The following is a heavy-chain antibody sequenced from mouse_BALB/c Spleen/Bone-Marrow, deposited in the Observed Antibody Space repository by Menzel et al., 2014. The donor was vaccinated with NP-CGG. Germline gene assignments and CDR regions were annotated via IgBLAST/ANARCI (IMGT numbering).Heavy chain of an antibody. Sequence: QVQLRQSGPELVRSGESVKISCKGSGYTFTDYAMHWVKQSHAKSLEWIGVISIYYDNTNYNQKFKGKATMTVDKSSSTAYMELARLTSEDSAIYYCARSPYYGNYFDYWGQGTTLTVSS. CDR3: ARSPYYGNYFDY. V-gene: IGHV1-67*01. D-gene: IGHD2-10*01. CDR1: GYTFTDYA. CDR2: ISIYYDNT. J-gene: IGHJ2*01.